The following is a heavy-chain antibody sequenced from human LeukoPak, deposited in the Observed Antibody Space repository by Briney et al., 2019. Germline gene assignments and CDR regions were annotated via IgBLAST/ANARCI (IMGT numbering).Heavy chain of an antibody. CDR1: GASISRDY. V-gene: IGHV4-59*01. Sequence: SETLSLTCTVSGASISRDYWTWIRQPPGKGLEWIGYIYNGGSTTYSPSLNSRVTISLDTSNNQVSLRLSSVTAADTAVYYCARVVEDSNYGYYYYYMDVWGKGTTVTVSS. CDR2: IYNGGST. CDR3: ARVVEDSNYGYYYYYMDV. D-gene: IGHD4-11*01. J-gene: IGHJ6*03.